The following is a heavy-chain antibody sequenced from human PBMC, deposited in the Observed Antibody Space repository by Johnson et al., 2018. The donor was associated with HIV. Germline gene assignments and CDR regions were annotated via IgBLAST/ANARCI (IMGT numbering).Heavy chain of an antibody. J-gene: IGHJ3*02. CDR2: ISWNSGSI. CDR1: GFTFDDYA. D-gene: IGHD6-25*01. Sequence: VQLVESGGGLVQPGRSLRLSCAASGFTFDDYAMHWVRQAPGKGLEWVSGISWNSGSIGYADSGKGRFTISRDNAKNSLYLQMNSLRAEDTALYYCAKSGPDAFDIWGQGTMVIVSS. V-gene: IGHV3-9*01. CDR3: AKSGPDAFDI.